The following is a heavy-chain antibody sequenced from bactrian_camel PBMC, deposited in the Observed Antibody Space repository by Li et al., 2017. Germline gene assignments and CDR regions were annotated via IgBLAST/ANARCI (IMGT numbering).Heavy chain of an antibody. D-gene: IGHD2*01. CDR3: ATGFLWRFTTTELEYNY. V-gene: IGHV3S40*01. CDR2: INSGGDNT. J-gene: IGHJ4*01. Sequence: DVQLVESGGGLVQPGGSLRLSCAVSGFTFSSYDMSWVRQAPGKGLEWVSTINSGGDNTYYADSVKGRFTISRDNAKNTVYLQMNSLKSEDTALYYCATGFLWRFTTTELEYNYWGQGTQVTVS. CDR1: GFTFSSYD.